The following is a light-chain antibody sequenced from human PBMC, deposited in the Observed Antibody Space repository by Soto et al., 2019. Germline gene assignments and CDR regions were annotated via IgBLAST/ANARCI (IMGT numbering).Light chain of an antibody. CDR3: QQYNDWPPSYT. Sequence: TVMTQSPATLSVSPGERVTLSCRASQSVSSNLAWYQQKTGQAPRLLISGTSTRATGVPARFSGSGSGTEFTLTISSLQSEDFAVYYCQQYNDWPPSYTFGQGTKLEI. CDR2: GTS. CDR1: QSVSSN. J-gene: IGKJ2*01. V-gene: IGKV3-15*01.